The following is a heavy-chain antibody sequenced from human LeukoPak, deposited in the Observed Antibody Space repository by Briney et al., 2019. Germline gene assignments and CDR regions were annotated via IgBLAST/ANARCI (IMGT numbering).Heavy chain of an antibody. D-gene: IGHD3-10*01. CDR1: GGSTSSYY. CDR2: IYTSGST. Sequence: SETLSLTCTVSGGSTSSYYWSWIRQPAGKGLEWIGRIYTSGSTNYNPSLKSRVTMSVDTSKNQFSLKLSSVTAADTAVYYCARELWFGELLVNWFDPWGQGTLVTVSS. CDR3: ARELWFGELLVNWFDP. J-gene: IGHJ5*02. V-gene: IGHV4-4*07.